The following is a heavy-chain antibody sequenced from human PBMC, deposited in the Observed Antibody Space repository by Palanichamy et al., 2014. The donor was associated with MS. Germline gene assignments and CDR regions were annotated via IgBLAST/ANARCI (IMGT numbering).Heavy chain of an antibody. J-gene: IGHJ2*01. D-gene: IGHD6-25*01. CDR2: IYSGGST. Sequence: EVQLVETGGGLIQPGGSLRLSCAASGFTVSSNYMSWVRQAPGKGLEWVSVIYSGGSTYYADSVKGRFTISRDNSKNTLYLQMNSLRAEDTAVYYCARVSAAFTWYFDLWGRGTLVTVSS. CDR3: ARVSAAFTWYFDL. V-gene: IGHV3-53*02. CDR1: GFTVSSNY.